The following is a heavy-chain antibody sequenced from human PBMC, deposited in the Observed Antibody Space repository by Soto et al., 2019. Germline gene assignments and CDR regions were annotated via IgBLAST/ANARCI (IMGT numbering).Heavy chain of an antibody. V-gene: IGHV1-46*01. CDR1: GYTFTSNW. D-gene: IGHD6-13*01. Sequence: ASVKVSCKASGYTFTSNWIHWVRRAPGQGLEWMGVINPSNAFTVYAPKFQGRVTMTSGPSTSTVYLDLSSLTSEETAVYYCARDHRIASLGAWWLDPWGQGTLVTVSS. J-gene: IGHJ5*02. CDR2: INPSNAFT. CDR3: ARDHRIASLGAWWLDP.